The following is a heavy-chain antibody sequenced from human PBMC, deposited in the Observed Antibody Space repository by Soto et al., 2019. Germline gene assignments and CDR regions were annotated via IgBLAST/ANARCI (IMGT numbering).Heavy chain of an antibody. CDR2: IIPIFGTA. CDR3: ARDYIRRGQQLVPFDY. D-gene: IGHD6-13*01. Sequence: QVQLVQSGAEVKKPGSSVKVSCKASGGTFSSYAISWVRQAPGQGLEWMGGIIPIFGTANYAQKFQGRVTITADDSTSTAYMELSSLRSEDTAVYYCARDYIRRGQQLVPFDYWGQGTLVTVSS. CDR1: GGTFSSYA. J-gene: IGHJ4*02. V-gene: IGHV1-69*12.